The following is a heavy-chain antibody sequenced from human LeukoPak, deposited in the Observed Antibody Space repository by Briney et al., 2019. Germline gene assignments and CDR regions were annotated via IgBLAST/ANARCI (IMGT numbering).Heavy chain of an antibody. Sequence: GASVRVSCKASGYTFTSYAMNWVRQAPGQGLEWMGWINTNTGNPTYAQGFTGRFVFSLDTSVSTAYLQISSLKAEDTAVYYCATARESGGRPYYFDYWGQGTLVTVSS. CDR3: ATARESGGRPYYFDY. J-gene: IGHJ4*02. D-gene: IGHD3-16*01. CDR2: INTNTGNP. V-gene: IGHV7-4-1*02. CDR1: GYTFTSYA.